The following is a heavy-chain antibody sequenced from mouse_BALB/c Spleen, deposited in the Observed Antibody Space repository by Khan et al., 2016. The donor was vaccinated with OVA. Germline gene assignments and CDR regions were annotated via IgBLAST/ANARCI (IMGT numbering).Heavy chain of an antibody. CDR1: GYSITSGCY. V-gene: IGHV3-6*02. CDR3: AREESAPYYFDY. J-gene: IGHJ2*01. CDR2: ISYDGIN. Sequence: VQLKESGPGLVKPSQSLSLTCSVTGYSITSGCYWNWIRQFPGNKLEWMGYISYDGINNYNPSLKTRISITRDTSKNHFFLKLNSVTNEATATYYGAREESAPYYFDYWGQGTTLTVSS. D-gene: IGHD6-1*01.